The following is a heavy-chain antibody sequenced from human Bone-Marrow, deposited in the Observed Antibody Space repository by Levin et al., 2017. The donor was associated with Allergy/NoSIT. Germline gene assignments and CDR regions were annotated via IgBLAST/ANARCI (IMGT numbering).Heavy chain of an antibody. CDR2: INSKGDGGTT. CDR1: GFTFSNVW. Sequence: PGESLKISCVASGFTFSNVWMGWVRQAPGKGLEWVGRINSKGDGGTTDYAAPVEGRFTISRDDSKDTLYLQINSLKTEDTAVYYCAPYRLGAFDFWGQGTLVTVSS. D-gene: IGHD3-16*01. CDR3: APYRLGAFDF. J-gene: IGHJ4*02. V-gene: IGHV3-15*01.